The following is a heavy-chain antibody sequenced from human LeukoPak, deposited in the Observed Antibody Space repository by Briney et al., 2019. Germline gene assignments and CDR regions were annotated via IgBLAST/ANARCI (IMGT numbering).Heavy chain of an antibody. CDR3: ARGIRGYYYYYMDV. Sequence: ASVKVSCKASGGTFSSYPISWVRQAPGQGLEWMGGIIPIFGTANYAQKFQGRVTITTDESTSTAYMELSSLRSEDTAVYHCARGIRGYYYYYMDVWGKGTTVTVSS. CDR1: GGTFSSYP. V-gene: IGHV1-69*05. CDR2: IIPIFGTA. J-gene: IGHJ6*03.